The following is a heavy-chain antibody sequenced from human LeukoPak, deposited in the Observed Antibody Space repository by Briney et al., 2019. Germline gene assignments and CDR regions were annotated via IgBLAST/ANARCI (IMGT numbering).Heavy chain of an antibody. V-gene: IGHV3-30*04. CDR3: ARNAEAVAGDFDY. CDR2: ISYDGSNK. Sequence: PGRSLRLSCAASGFTFSSYAMHWVRQAPGKGLEWVAVISYDGSNKYYADSVKGRFTISRDNSKNTLYLQMNSLRAEDTAVYYCARNAEAVAGDFDYWGQGTLVTVSS. CDR1: GFTFSSYA. J-gene: IGHJ4*02. D-gene: IGHD6-19*01.